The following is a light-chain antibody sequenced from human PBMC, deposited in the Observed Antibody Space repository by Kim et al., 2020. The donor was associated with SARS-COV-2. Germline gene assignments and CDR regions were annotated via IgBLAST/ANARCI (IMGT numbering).Light chain of an antibody. V-gene: IGKV3-15*01. CDR1: QSVSSN. J-gene: IGKJ1*01. CDR3: QQYDDWPPWT. CDR2: GAS. Sequence: PGERATPSCRARQSVSSNVAWYQQKPGQAPRLLIYGASTRATGIPARFSGSGSGTEFTLTISSLQSEDLAVYHCQQYDDWPPWTFGQGTKVDIK.